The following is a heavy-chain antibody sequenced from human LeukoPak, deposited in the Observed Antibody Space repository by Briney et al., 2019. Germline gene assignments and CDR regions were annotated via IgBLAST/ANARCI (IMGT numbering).Heavy chain of an antibody. V-gene: IGHV3-7*01. CDR1: GLTFSSYW. D-gene: IGHD3-10*01. J-gene: IGHJ6*02. CDR2: IEQDGSEK. Sequence: GGSLRLSCAASGLTFSSYWMSWVRQAPGKGLEWVANIEQDGSEKYYVDSVKGRFTISRDNAKKSLYLQMNSLRAEDTAVYYCARYGSGSYYYYYGMDVWGQGTTVTVSS. CDR3: ARYGSGSYYYYYGMDV.